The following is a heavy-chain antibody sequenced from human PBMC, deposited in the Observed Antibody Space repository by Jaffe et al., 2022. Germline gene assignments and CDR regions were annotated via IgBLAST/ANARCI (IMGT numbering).Heavy chain of an antibody. CDR3: ARDGLETGYSSGWSSAQSPFIDY. Sequence: QVQLVQSGAEVKKPGASVKVSCKASGYTFTGYYMHWVRQAPGQGLEWMGWINPNSGGTNYAQKFQGRVTMTRDTSISTAYMELSRLRSDDTAVYYCARDGLETGYSSGWSSAQSPFIDYWGQGTLVTVSS. CDR1: GYTFTGYY. CDR2: INPNSGGT. J-gene: IGHJ4*02. V-gene: IGHV1-2*02. D-gene: IGHD6-19*01.